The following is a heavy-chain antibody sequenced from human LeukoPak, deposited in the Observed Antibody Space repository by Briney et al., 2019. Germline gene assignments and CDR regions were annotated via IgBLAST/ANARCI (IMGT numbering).Heavy chain of an antibody. CDR2: ISSSSSYI. CDR1: GFTFSSYS. D-gene: IGHD5-18*01. J-gene: IGHJ3*02. V-gene: IGHV3-21*01. Sequence: GGSLRLSCAASGFTFSSYSMNWVRQAPGKGLEWVSSISSSSSYIYYADSVKGRFTISRDNAKNSLYLQMNSLRAEDTAVYYCARSLIRGYHDAFDIWGQGTMVTVSS. CDR3: ARSLIRGYHDAFDI.